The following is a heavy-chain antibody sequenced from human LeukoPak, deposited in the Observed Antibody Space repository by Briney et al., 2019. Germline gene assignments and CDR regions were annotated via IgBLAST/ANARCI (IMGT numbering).Heavy chain of an antibody. D-gene: IGHD6-19*01. CDR1: GGSFSGYY. J-gene: IGHJ6*02. CDR3: ASGRGAGAHYYYYGMDV. V-gene: IGHV4-34*01. Sequence: SETLSLTCAVYGGSFSGYYWSWIRQPPGKGLEWIGEINHSGSTNYNPSLKSRVTISVDTSKNQSSLKLSSVTAADTAVYYCASGRGAGAHYYYYGMDVWGQGTTVTVSS. CDR2: INHSGST.